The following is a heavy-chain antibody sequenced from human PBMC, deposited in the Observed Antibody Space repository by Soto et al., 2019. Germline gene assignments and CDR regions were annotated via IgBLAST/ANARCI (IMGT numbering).Heavy chain of an antibody. CDR1: GYTFTGYY. V-gene: IGHV1-2*02. D-gene: IGHD3-22*01. CDR2: INPNSGGT. CDR3: ARDLPRRYYYDSSGPAAY. Sequence: ASVKVSCKASGYTFTGYYMHWVRQAPGQGLEWMGWINPNSGGTNYAQKFQGRVTMTRDTSISTAYMELSRLRSDDTAVYYCARDLPRRYYYDSSGPAAYWGQGTLVTVSS. J-gene: IGHJ4*02.